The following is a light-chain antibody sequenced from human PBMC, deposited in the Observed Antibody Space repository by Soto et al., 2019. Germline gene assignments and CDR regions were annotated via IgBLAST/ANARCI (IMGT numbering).Light chain of an antibody. J-gene: IGLJ1*01. CDR3: CSYAGSPYV. CDR2: EGS. CDR1: SSDVGSYNL. V-gene: IGLV2-23*01. Sequence: QSALTQPASVSGSPGQSITISCTGTSSDVGSYNLVSWYQQHPSKAPKLMIYEGSKRPSGVSNRFSGSKSGNTASMTISRLQAEDEADYYCCSYAGSPYVFGTGTKVTVL.